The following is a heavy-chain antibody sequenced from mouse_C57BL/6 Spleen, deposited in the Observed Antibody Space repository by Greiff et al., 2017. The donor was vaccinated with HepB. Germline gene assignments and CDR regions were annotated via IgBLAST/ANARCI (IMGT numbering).Heavy chain of an antibody. CDR2: ISSGSSTI. CDR3: ARGYYGSSYERYAMDY. D-gene: IGHD1-1*01. Sequence: EVMLVESGGGLVKPGGSLKLSCAASGFTFSDYGMHWVRQAPEKGLEWVAYISSGSSTIYYADTVKGRFTISRDNAKNTLFLQMTSLRSEDTAMYYCARGYYGSSYERYAMDYWGQGTSVTVSS. CDR1: GFTFSDYG. V-gene: IGHV5-17*01. J-gene: IGHJ4*01.